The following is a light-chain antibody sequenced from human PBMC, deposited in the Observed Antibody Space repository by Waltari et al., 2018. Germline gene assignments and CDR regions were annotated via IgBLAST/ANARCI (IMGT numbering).Light chain of an antibody. CDR1: SSDVGGYNY. V-gene: IGLV2-11*01. CDR2: NVS. Sequence: QSALTQPRSLSGSPRQSVTISCTGTSSDVGGYNYVSWYQQYPGRAPRVVIYNVSKRPSGVPDRFSGSKSDNTASLTISGLQAEDEADYYCCSYAGNYLRVFGGGTRLTVL. CDR3: CSYAGNYLRV. J-gene: IGLJ3*02.